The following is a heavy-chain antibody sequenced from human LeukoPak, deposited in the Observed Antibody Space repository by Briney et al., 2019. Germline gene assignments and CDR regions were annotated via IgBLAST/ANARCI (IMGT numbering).Heavy chain of an antibody. CDR3: AKPYSSRWSREGLGY. D-gene: IGHD2-2*01. Sequence: ASVKVSCKASGYTFTDYYMHWVRQAPGQGLEWMGWINPNSGGTNYAQKFQGRVTMTRDTSISTAYMELSRLRSDDTAVYYCAKPYSSRWSREGLGYGGQGTLVTVSA. CDR1: GYTFTDYY. J-gene: IGHJ4*02. CDR2: INPNSGGT. V-gene: IGHV1-2*02.